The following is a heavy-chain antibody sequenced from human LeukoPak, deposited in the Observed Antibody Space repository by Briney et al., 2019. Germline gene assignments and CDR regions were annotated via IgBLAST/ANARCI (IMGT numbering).Heavy chain of an antibody. V-gene: IGHV1-69*13. CDR2: IIPIFGTV. Sequence: SVKVSCKASGGTFSSYAISWVRQAPGQGLEWMGGIIPIFGTVYYAQKFQGRVTITADESTSTAYMDLSSLRSEDTAVYYCARVNCGGDCYSDRGAFDIWGQGTMVTVSP. J-gene: IGHJ3*02. D-gene: IGHD2-21*02. CDR1: GGTFSSYA. CDR3: ARVNCGGDCYSDRGAFDI.